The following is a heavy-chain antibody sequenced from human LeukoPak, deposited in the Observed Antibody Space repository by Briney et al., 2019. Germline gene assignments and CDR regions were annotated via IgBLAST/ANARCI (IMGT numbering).Heavy chain of an antibody. CDR1: GASVSGSAYY. Sequence: SETLSLTCTVSGASVSGSAYYWGWIPQPPGKGLEWIGNIYYSGSTYYNESLESRVTISIDTSKNQFSLKLNSVTAADTAMYYCAKSGGYVLIDYWGQGTLVTVSS. D-gene: IGHD1-26*01. CDR3: AKSGGYVLIDY. V-gene: IGHV4-39*01. J-gene: IGHJ4*02. CDR2: IYYSGST.